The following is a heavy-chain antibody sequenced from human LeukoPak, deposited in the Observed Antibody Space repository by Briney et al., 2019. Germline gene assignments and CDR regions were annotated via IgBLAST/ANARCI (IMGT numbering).Heavy chain of an antibody. CDR2: IYYSGRT. Sequence: SETLSLTCTVSGGSISSSSYYWGWIRQPPGKGLEWIGSIYYSGRTYYNPSLKSRVTISVDTSKNQFSLKLSSVTAADTAVYYCARDYYDSSGPSGWGQGTLVTVSS. J-gene: IGHJ4*02. CDR1: GGSISSSSYY. CDR3: ARDYYDSSGPSG. D-gene: IGHD3-22*01. V-gene: IGHV4-39*07.